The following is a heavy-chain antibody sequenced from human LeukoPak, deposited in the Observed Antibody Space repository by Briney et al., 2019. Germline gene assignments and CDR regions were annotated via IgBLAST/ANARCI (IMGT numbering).Heavy chain of an antibody. CDR3: AKDIRRANAIDY. V-gene: IGHV3-30*18. D-gene: IGHD1-26*01. CDR1: GLTFSSYG. J-gene: IGHJ4*02. Sequence: GRSLRLSCAASGLTFSSYGMHWVRQAPGKGLEWVAVISYDGSNKYYADSVKGRFTISRDNSKNTLYLQMNSLRAEDTAVYYCAKDIRRANAIDYWGQGTLVTVSS. CDR2: ISYDGSNK.